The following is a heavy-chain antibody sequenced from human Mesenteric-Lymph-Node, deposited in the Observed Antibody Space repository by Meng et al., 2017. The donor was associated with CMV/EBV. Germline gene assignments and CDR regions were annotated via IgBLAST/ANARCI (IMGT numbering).Heavy chain of an antibody. CDR3: TTYLRWEVFFGDF. Sequence: SGLTFNSAWMSWVRQAPGKGLEWVGSIKSNTDGGTTDYAAPVKGRFIISRDDSTNTLYLQMNSLKTEDTAVYYCTTYLRWEVFFGDFWGQGTLVTVSS. CDR1: GLTFNSAW. D-gene: IGHD3-16*01. J-gene: IGHJ4*02. CDR2: IKSNTDGGTT. V-gene: IGHV3-15*01.